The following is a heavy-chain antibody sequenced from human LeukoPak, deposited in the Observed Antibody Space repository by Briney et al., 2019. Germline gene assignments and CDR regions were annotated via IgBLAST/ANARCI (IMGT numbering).Heavy chain of an antibody. D-gene: IGHD1-7*01. CDR1: GFTFSSYA. V-gene: IGHV3-30-3*01. J-gene: IGHJ4*02. CDR2: ISYDGSNK. Sequence: PGRSLRLSCAASGFTFSSYAMHWVRLAPGKGLEWVAVISYDGSNKYYADSVKGRFTISRDNSKNTLYLQMNSLRAEDTAVYYCARGTGTTTEYFDYWGQGTLVTVSS. CDR3: ARGTGTTTEYFDY.